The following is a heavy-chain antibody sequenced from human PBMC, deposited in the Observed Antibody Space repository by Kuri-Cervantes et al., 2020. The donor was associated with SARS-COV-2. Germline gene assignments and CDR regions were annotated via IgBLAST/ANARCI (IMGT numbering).Heavy chain of an antibody. CDR3: ARLRYCSSTSCWHFDY. V-gene: IGHV4-39*07. Sequence: ESLKISCTVSGGSISSSSYYWGWIRQPPGKGLEWIGSIYHSGSTYYNPSLKSRVTISVDTSKNQFSLKLSSVTAADTAVYYCARLRYCSSTSCWHFDYWGQGTLVTVSS. CDR1: GGSISSSSYY. CDR2: IYHSGST. J-gene: IGHJ4*02. D-gene: IGHD2-2*01.